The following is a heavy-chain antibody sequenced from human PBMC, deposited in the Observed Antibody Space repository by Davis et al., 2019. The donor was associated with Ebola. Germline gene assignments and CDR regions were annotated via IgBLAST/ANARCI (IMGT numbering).Heavy chain of an antibody. CDR2: INSSSSYI. V-gene: IGHV3-21*01. Sequence: GESLKISCAASGFTFSNYNLNWVRQTPEKRLEWVSSINSSSSYIYYADSVKGRFTISRDDAKNSVYLHMNSLRAEDTAVYYCARFDHSFDSWGQGARVTVSS. J-gene: IGHJ4*02. CDR1: GFTFSNYN. CDR3: ARFDHSFDS. D-gene: IGHD4-11*01.